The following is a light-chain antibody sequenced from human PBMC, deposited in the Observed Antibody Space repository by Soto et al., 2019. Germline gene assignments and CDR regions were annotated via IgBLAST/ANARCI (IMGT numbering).Light chain of an antibody. CDR1: SSDVGGYNY. Sequence: QSVLTQPASVSGSPGQSITISCTGTSSDVGGYNYVSWYQQHPGKAPKLMIYEVSNRPSGVSNRFSGSKSGNTASLTISGLQAEDEADYYCSSYTSSSTSKVFGTGTKGTAL. CDR2: EVS. CDR3: SSYTSSSTSKV. J-gene: IGLJ1*01. V-gene: IGLV2-14*01.